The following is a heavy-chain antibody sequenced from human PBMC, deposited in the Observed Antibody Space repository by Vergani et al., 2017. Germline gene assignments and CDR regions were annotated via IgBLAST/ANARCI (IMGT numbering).Heavy chain of an antibody. D-gene: IGHD4-11*01. J-gene: IGHJ4*02. CDR3: SRDRDFGYSNYLLDY. Sequence: QVQLVQSGAELKKPWASVRVSCKASGYTFTGYFMHWVRQAPGQGLEWVGWINPNGGDTKFAQKFQGRVTMTRDTSISTAYMELSRLRSDDTAVYYCSRDRDFGYSNYLLDYWGQGTLVTVSS. CDR2: INPNGGDT. V-gene: IGHV1-2*02. CDR1: GYTFTGYF.